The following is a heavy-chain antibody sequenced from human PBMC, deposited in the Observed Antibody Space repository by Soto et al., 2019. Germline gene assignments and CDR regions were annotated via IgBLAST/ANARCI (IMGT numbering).Heavy chain of an antibody. D-gene: IGHD3-22*01. CDR1: GFTFSNYA. CDR3: ARYGFPGYYDTSGYPGAFDY. CDR2: ISGSGGSS. V-gene: IGHV3-23*01. Sequence: EVQLLESGGGLVEPGGSLRLPCAASGFTFSNYAMSWVRQAPGKGPEWVSAISGSGGSSYYADSVKGRFTISRDNSKNKLYLQMKSLRAEDTAVYYCARYGFPGYYDTSGYPGAFDYWGQGTLVTVSS. J-gene: IGHJ4*02.